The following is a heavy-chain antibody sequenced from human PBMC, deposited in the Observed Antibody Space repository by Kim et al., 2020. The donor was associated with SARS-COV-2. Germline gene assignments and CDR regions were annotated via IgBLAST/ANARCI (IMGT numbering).Heavy chain of an antibody. D-gene: IGHD3-22*01. CDR3: ARKASSYDSSGYYYDWYFDL. Sequence: GGSLRLSCAASGFTFSSYWMSWVRQAPGKGLEWVANIKQDGSEKYYVDSVKGRFTISRDNAKNSLYLQMNSLRAEDTAVYYCARKASSYDSSGYYYDWYFDLWGRGTLVTVSS. V-gene: IGHV3-7*01. CDR2: IKQDGSEK. J-gene: IGHJ2*01. CDR1: GFTFSSYW.